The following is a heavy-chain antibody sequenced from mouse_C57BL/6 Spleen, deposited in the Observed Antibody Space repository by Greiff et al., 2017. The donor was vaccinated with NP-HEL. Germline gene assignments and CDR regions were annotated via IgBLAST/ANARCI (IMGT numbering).Heavy chain of an antibody. CDR1: GFTFSDYG. V-gene: IGHV5-17*01. Sequence: EVQGVESGGGLVKPGGSLKLSCAASGFTFSDYGMHWVRQAPEKGLEWVAYISSGSSTIYYADTVKGRFTLSRDNAKNTLFLQMTSLRSEDTAMYYCAMPLTVTSPLGYWGQGTSVTVSS. D-gene: IGHD4-1*01. CDR3: AMPLTVTSPLGY. J-gene: IGHJ4*01. CDR2: ISSGSSTI.